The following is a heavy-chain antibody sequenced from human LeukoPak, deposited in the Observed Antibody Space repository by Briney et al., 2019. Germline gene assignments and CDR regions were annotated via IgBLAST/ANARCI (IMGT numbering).Heavy chain of an antibody. CDR3: ARDKVTYDHFWSGYLAKNWFDP. CDR2: IGYDGTDT. CDR1: GFIFSNYA. D-gene: IGHD3-3*01. Sequence: GGSLRLSCAASGFIFSNYALHWVRQAPGKGPEWVAVIGYDGTDTYYTDSVKGRFTISRDNSKNMLYLQMRSLRSEDTAVYYCARDKVTYDHFWSGYLAKNWFDPWGQGTLVTVSS. V-gene: IGHV3-30*10. J-gene: IGHJ5*02.